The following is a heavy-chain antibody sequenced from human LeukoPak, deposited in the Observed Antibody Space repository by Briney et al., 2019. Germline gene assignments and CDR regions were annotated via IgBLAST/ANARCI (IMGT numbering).Heavy chain of an antibody. CDR2: IFPGDSDT. V-gene: IGHV5-51*01. CDR3: ARQYSYGPVYVLDV. D-gene: IGHD5-18*01. J-gene: IGHJ6*02. Sequence: PGESLKISCKGSRYSFSNYWIGWVRQMPGKGLEWMGIIFPGDSDTRYSPSFQGQVTISADKSISTAYLQRSSLKASDTAIYYCARQYSYGPVYVLDVWGLGTTVTVSS. CDR1: RYSFSNYW.